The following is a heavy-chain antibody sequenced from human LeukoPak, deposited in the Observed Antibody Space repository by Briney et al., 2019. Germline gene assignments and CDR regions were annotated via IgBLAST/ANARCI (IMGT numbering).Heavy chain of an antibody. CDR1: GFTFSSYS. CDR2: ISSSSSYI. D-gene: IGHD3-22*01. Sequence: GGSLRLSCAASGFTFSSYSMNWVRQAPGKGLEWVSSISSSSSYIYYADSVKGRFTISRDNAKNSLYLQMNSLRAEDTALYYCARVTGYYDSSGSDYWGQGTLVTVSS. J-gene: IGHJ4*02. V-gene: IGHV3-21*04. CDR3: ARVTGYYDSSGSDY.